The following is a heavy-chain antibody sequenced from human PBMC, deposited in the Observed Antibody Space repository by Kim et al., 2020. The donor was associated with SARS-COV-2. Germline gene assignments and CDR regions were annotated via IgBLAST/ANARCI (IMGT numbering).Heavy chain of an antibody. CDR2: IYSGGST. CDR3: ARHYYDSSGYQGYYYYGMDV. CDR1: GFTVSSNY. V-gene: IGHV3-53*01. Sequence: GSLRLSCAASGFTVSSNYMSWVRQAPGKGLEWVSVIYSGGSTYYADSVKGRFTISRDNSKNTLYLQMNSLRAEDTAVYYCARHYYDSSGYQGYYYYGMDVWGQGTTVTVSS. D-gene: IGHD3-22*01. J-gene: IGHJ6*02.